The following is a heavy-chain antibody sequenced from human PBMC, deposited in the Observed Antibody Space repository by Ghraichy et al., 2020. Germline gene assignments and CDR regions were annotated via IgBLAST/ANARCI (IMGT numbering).Heavy chain of an antibody. CDR2: IKQDGSEK. D-gene: IGHD4-17*01. V-gene: IGHV3-7*03. Sequence: GESLNISCAASGFTFSSYWMSWVRQAPGKGLEWVANIKQDGSEKYYVDSVKGRFTISRDNAKNSLYLQMNSLRAEDTAVYYCAREVDGDYMDYWGQGTLVTVSS. CDR1: GFTFSSYW. J-gene: IGHJ4*02. CDR3: AREVDGDYMDY.